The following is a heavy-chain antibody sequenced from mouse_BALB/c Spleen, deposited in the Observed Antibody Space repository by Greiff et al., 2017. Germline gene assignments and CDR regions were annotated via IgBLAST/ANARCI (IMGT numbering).Heavy chain of an antibody. CDR2: IYPGNSDT. J-gene: IGHJ2*01. CDR3: TRESPYGSSFDY. V-gene: IGHV1-5*01. CDR1: GYSFTSYW. D-gene: IGHD1-1*01. Sequence: VQLKQSGTVLARPGASVKMSCKASGYSFTSYWMHWVKQRPGQGLEWIGAIYPGNSDTSYNQKFKGKAKLTAVTSASTAYMELSSLTNEDSAVYYCTRESPYGSSFDYWGQGTTLTVSS.